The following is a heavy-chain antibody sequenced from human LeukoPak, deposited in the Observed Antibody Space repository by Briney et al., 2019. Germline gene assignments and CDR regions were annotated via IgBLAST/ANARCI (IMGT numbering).Heavy chain of an antibody. CDR2: ISGSGGST. Sequence: GGSLRLSCAASGFTFSSYAMSWVRQAPGKGLEWVPAISGSGGSTYYADSVKGRFTISRDNSKNTLYLQRNSLRAEDTAVYYCAKLPVSVVIRGYWYFDLWGRGTLVTVSS. V-gene: IGHV3-23*01. J-gene: IGHJ2*01. D-gene: IGHD3-22*01. CDR3: AKLPVSVVIRGYWYFDL. CDR1: GFTFSSYA.